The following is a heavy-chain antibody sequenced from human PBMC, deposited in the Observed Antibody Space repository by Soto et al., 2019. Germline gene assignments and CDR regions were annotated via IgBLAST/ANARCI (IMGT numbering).Heavy chain of an antibody. Sequence: EVQLLESGGGLVQPGGSLRLSCAASGFTFSSYAMSWVRQAPGKGLEWVSAISGSGGSTYYADSVKGRFTISRDNSKNTLSLQMTSLRAENTAANYWAKRASASQFDYWAQGSLLTFSS. CDR3: AKRASASQFDY. J-gene: IGHJ4*02. CDR1: GFTFSSYA. CDR2: ISGSGGST. V-gene: IGHV3-23*01.